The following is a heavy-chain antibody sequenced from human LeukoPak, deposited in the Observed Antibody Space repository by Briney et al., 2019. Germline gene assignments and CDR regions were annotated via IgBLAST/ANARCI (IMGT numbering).Heavy chain of an antibody. CDR3: AKDISSAVAGYYYYYGMDV. D-gene: IGHD6-19*01. CDR1: GFTFDDYA. Sequence: GGSLRLSCAASGFTFDDYAMHWVRQAPGKGLEWVSGISWNSGSIGYADSVKGRFTISRDNAKNSLYLQMNSLRAEDTALYYCAKDISSAVAGYYYYYGMDVWGQGTTVTVSS. CDR2: ISWNSGSI. V-gene: IGHV3-9*01. J-gene: IGHJ6*02.